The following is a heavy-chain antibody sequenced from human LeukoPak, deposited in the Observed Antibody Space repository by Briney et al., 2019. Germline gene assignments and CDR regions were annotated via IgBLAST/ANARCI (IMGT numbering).Heavy chain of an antibody. Sequence: GPSVKLSSKASGGTFSSYAISWVRQAPGQGLEWMGGVIPIVGTANYAQKFQGRVTITADESTSTAYMELSSLRSEDTAVYYCAREPYYYDSSGYYYDAFDIWGQGTMVTVSS. J-gene: IGHJ3*02. CDR3: AREPYYYDSSGYYYDAFDI. CDR1: GGTFSSYA. V-gene: IGHV1-69*13. D-gene: IGHD3-22*01. CDR2: VIPIVGTA.